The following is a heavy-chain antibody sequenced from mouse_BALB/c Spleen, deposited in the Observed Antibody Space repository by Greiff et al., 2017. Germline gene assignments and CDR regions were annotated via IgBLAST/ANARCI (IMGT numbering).Heavy chain of an antibody. J-gene: IGHJ3*01. CDR2: ISYSGST. CDR1: GYSITSDYA. CDR3: AREEVWFAY. V-gene: IGHV3-2*02. Sequence: VQLKESGPGLVKPSQSLSLTCTVTGYSITSDYAWNWIRQFPGNKLEWMGYISYSGSTSYNPSLKSRISITRDTSKNQFFLQLNSVTTEDTATYYCAREEVWFAYWGQGTLVTVSA.